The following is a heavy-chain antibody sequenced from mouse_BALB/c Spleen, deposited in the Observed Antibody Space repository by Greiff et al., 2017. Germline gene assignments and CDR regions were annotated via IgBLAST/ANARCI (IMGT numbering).Heavy chain of an antibody. CDR2: INPGSGGT. CDR3: APSWFAY. Sequence: QVQLQQSGAELVRPGTSVKVSCKASGYAFTNYLIEWVKQRPGQGLEWIGVINPGSGGTNYNEKFKGKATLTADKSSSTAYMQLSSLTSDDSAVYFCAPSWFAYWGQGTLVTVSA. V-gene: IGHV1-54*01. J-gene: IGHJ3*01. CDR1: GYAFTNYL.